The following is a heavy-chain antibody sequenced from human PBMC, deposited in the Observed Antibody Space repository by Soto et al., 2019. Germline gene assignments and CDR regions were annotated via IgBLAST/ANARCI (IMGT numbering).Heavy chain of an antibody. Sequence: SETLSLTCTVSGGSLSSSPSCWGWTRQPPGKGLEWIGTFYYSGSTYYNPSLKSGVTISVDTSKNQVSLKLSAVTAADTAVYYCARYYDSSGYYPGALDIWGQGTMVTVSS. J-gene: IGHJ3*02. CDR2: FYYSGST. CDR1: GGSLSSSPSC. CDR3: ARYYDSSGYYPGALDI. V-gene: IGHV4-39*01. D-gene: IGHD3-22*01.